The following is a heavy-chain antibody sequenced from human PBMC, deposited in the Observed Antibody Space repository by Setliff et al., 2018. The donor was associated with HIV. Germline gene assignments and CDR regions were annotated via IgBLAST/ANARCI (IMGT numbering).Heavy chain of an antibody. CDR1: GDSISNYY. Sequence: SETLSLTCTVSGDSISNYYWNWIRQPAGKGLEWIGRMDTSGGTIYNPSLKSRVTMSADRSKSQFSLKLSSVTAADTAVYYCARGDSNYFYYWGQGTLVTVSS. V-gene: IGHV4-4*07. CDR2: MDTSGGT. J-gene: IGHJ4*02. CDR3: ARGDSNYFYY. D-gene: IGHD4-4*01.